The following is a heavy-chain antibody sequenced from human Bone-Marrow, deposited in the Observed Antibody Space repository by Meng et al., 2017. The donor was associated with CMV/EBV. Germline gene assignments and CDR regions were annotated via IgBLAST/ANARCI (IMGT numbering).Heavy chain of an antibody. J-gene: IGHJ4*02. CDR2: IYHSGSS. CDR1: GGSIRSSTW. V-gene: IGHV4-4*02. Sequence: AVSGGSIRSSTWWGWVRQPPGKGLEWIGEIYHSGSSNYNPSLKSRVTISVDKSKNQFSLKLSSVTAADTAVYYCARDGGEAYYFDYWGQGTLVTVSS. CDR3: ARDGGEAYYFDY. D-gene: IGHD2-21*01.